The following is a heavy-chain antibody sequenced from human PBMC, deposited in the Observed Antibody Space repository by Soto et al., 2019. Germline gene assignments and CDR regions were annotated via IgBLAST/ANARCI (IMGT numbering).Heavy chain of an antibody. D-gene: IGHD3-22*01. J-gene: IGHJ5*02. CDR3: ALITMIVS. CDR1: GGSISSSSYY. Sequence: SETLSLTCTVSGGSISSSSYYWGWIRQPPGKGLEWIGSIYYSGSTYYNPSLKSRVTISVDTSKNQFSLKLSSVTAADTAVYYCALITMIVSWGQGTLVTVSS. CDR2: IYYSGST. V-gene: IGHV4-39*01.